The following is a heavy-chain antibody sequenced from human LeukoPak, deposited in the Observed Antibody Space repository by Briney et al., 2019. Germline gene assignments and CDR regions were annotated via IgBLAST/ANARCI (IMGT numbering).Heavy chain of an antibody. CDR2: ISIIDGNT. CDR3: ARDSDTTSGRDP. CDR1: GYTFTKYG. V-gene: IGHV1-18*01. J-gene: IGHJ5*02. D-gene: IGHD1-26*01. Sequence: APVKVSCKAFGYTFTKYGISWVRQAPGQGLEWMGWISIIDGNTNYAQNLQGRVAMTTDTSTNTVYMELRSLRFDDTAVYYCARDSDTTSGRDPWGQGTLVTVSS.